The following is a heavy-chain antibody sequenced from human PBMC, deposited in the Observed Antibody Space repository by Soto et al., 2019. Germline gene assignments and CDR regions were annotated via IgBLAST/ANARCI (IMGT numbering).Heavy chain of an antibody. J-gene: IGHJ6*03. CDR1: GYTFTSYD. CDR3: ARRTVTTFDYYYYMDV. Sequence: QVQLVQSGAEVKKPGASVKVSCKASGYTFTSYDINWVRQATGQGLEWMGWMNPNSGNTGYAQKFQGRVTMTRNTPISTAYMELSSLRSEATAVYYCARRTVTTFDYYYYMDVWGKGTTVTVSS. V-gene: IGHV1-8*01. CDR2: MNPNSGNT. D-gene: IGHD4-4*01.